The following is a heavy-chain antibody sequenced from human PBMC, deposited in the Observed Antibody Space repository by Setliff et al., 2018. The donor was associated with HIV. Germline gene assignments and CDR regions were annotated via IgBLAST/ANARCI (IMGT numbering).Heavy chain of an antibody. Sequence: LRLSCAASRFTFRSYSMHWVRQAPGKGLEWVSYISTSSSTIYYADPVKGRFTISRDNAKNSLYLQMNSLRAEDTAVYYCARGRVDTTMVPPPYWGQGTLVTSPQ. D-gene: IGHD5-18*01. CDR1: RFTFRSYS. J-gene: IGHJ4*02. CDR2: ISTSSSTI. CDR3: ARGRVDTTMVPPPY. V-gene: IGHV3-48*01.